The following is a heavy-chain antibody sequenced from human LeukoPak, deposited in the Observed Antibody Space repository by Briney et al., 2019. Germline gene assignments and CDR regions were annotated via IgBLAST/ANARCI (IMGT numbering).Heavy chain of an antibody. J-gene: IGHJ4*02. CDR3: ASQEGVAVAGTDFDY. Sequence: GGSLRLSCAASGFTFRTYGMNWVRQAPGKGLEWVSVISGSGGSTYYADSVKGRFTISRDNSKNTLYLQMNSLRAEDTAVYYCASQEGVAVAGTDFDYWGQGTLVTVSS. D-gene: IGHD6-19*01. V-gene: IGHV3-23*01. CDR2: ISGSGGST. CDR1: GFTFRTYG.